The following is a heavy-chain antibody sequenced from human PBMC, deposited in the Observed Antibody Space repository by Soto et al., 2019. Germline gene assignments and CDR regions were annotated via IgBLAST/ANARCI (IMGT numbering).Heavy chain of an antibody. CDR3: ARLRGVGGGGDY. CDR1: GYRFTSSW. Sequence: ESLKISFAASGYRFTSSWITWVRHIPGKGLEWMATIDPTNSNINYNPSFRGHVTLSVDKSASTAYLEWISLRASDTAIYYCARLRGVGGGGDYWGQGTLVTVSS. V-gene: IGHV5-10-1*01. J-gene: IGHJ4*03. CDR2: IDPTNSNI. D-gene: IGHD3-10*01.